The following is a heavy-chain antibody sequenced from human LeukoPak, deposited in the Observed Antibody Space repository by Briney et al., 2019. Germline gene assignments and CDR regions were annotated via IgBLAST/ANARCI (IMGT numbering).Heavy chain of an antibody. D-gene: IGHD2-2*02. J-gene: IGHJ6*03. CDR2: FDPEDGET. Sequence: ASVKVSCKVSGYTLTELSMHWVRQAPGKGLEWTGGFDPEDGETIYAQKFQGRVTMTEDTSTDTAYMELSSLRSEDTAVYYCATLPSAAIPGYYYYYYMDVWGKGTTATVSS. CDR3: ATLPSAAIPGYYYYYYMDV. CDR1: GYTLTELS. V-gene: IGHV1-24*01.